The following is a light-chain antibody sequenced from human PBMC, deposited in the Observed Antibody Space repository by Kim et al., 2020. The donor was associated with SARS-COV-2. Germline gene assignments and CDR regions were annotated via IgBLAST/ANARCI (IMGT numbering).Light chain of an antibody. Sequence: GGTVTLPCGLNSGSVSTGQYPSWSQQTPGQPPRTLIYSTDTRSSGVPDRFAGASLGGKAALIITGAQADDECDYYCMLYLGNGISVCGGGTQLTVL. CDR3: MLYLGNGISV. V-gene: IGLV8-61*01. J-gene: IGLJ3*02. CDR2: STD. CDR1: SGSVSTGQY.